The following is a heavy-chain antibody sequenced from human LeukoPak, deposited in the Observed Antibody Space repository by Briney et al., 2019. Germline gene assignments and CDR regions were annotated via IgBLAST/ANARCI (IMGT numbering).Heavy chain of an antibody. CDR2: INHSGST. D-gene: IGHD6-25*01. CDR1: GGSFSGYY. V-gene: IGHV4-34*01. J-gene: IGHJ4*02. CDR3: SIRAAAAGGDY. Sequence: PSETLSLTCAVYGGSFSGYYWCWVRQPPAKGLEWIGEINHSGSTNYNSYLNSQVTISVYTSTTQYPLKLSSVTAAATAVASCSIRAAAAGGDYWGQRTLVPVSS.